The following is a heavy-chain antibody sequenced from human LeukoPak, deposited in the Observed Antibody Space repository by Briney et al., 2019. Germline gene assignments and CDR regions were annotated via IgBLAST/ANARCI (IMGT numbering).Heavy chain of an antibody. Sequence: PSETLSLTCTVSGGSISSYYWSWIRQPAGKGLEWIGRIYTSGSTNYNPSLKSRATMSVDTSKNQFSLKLSSVTAADTAVYYCARDQWGYYDSSGYYYFDYWGQGTLVTVSS. V-gene: IGHV4-4*07. D-gene: IGHD3-22*01. CDR1: GGSISSYY. CDR2: IYTSGST. J-gene: IGHJ4*02. CDR3: ARDQWGYYDSSGYYYFDY.